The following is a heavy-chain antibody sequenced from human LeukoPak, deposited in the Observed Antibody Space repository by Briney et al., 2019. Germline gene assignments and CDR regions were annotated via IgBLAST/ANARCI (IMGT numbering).Heavy chain of an antibody. J-gene: IGHJ4*02. CDR2: ISYDGSNK. D-gene: IGHD6-13*01. CDR3: AKVAESGYSRLAPEG. Sequence: PGRSLRLSCAASGFTFSSYGMHWVRQAPGKGLEWVAVISYDGSNKYYADSVKGRFTISRDNSKNTLYLQMNSLRAEDTAVYYCAKVAESGYSRLAPEGWGQGTLVTVSS. V-gene: IGHV3-30*18. CDR1: GFTFSSYG.